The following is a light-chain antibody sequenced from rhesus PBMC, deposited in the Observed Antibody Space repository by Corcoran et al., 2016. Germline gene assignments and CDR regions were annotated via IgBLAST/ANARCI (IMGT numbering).Light chain of an antibody. V-gene: IGKV3-31*02. J-gene: IGKJ3*01. CDR3: QETSNFFT. CDR2: DSS. Sequence: EIVMTQSPATLSLSPGERATLSCRASQSVRSYLAWYQQKPGQAPGLLIIDSSSRATGIPDSFSGSGSGTDFTLTISSLEPEVFAVYYCQETSNFFTFGPGTKLDI. CDR1: QSVRSY.